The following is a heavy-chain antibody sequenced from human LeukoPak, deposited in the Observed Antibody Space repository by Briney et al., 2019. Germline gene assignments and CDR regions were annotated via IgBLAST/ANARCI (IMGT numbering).Heavy chain of an antibody. Sequence: ASVKVSCKASGYTFTLYYIHWVRQAPGQGLEWMGMVNPSDGATTYAQRFQGRVTMTRDMSTTTVYMDLRSLRSEDTAVYFCARERRGGVSGNLGGLFAMYYTYYYMDVWGRGTTVTVSS. CDR2: VNPSDGAT. CDR3: ARERRGGVSGNLGGLFAMYYTYYYMDV. V-gene: IGHV1-46*01. J-gene: IGHJ6*03. D-gene: IGHD3-16*01. CDR1: GYTFTLYY.